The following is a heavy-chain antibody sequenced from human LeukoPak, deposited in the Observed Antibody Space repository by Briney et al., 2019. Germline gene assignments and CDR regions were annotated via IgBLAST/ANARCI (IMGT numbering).Heavy chain of an antibody. CDR3: ASAGGGYINGYVYYYFAMDV. CDR2: ISNDGRSK. J-gene: IGHJ6*02. Sequence: PGGSLRLSCAASGFSFNNYAMHWVRQAPGKGLEWVAVISNDGRSKYSVDSVKGRFTISRDNSKNTVYLQLDSLRAEDTAVYYCASAGGGYINGYVYYYFAMDVWGQGTTVTVPS. V-gene: IGHV3-30*03. CDR1: GFSFNNYA. D-gene: IGHD5-18*01.